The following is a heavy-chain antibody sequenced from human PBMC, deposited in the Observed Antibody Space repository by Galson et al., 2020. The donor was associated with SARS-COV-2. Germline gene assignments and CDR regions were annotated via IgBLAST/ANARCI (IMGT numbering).Heavy chain of an antibody. V-gene: IGHV1-2*02. CDR1: GYTFTGYV. CDR2: SNPHSGGT. Sequence: ASVKVSYKASGYTFTGYVIHWVRQAPGQGLEWMGWSNPHSGGTKYADKFQGRVTMTRDTTISTAYMELSRLRSDDTAVYYCARDLLSTSNWEFDFWGQGTLVTVSS. CDR3: ARDLLSTSNWEFDF. D-gene: IGHD1-26*01. J-gene: IGHJ4*02.